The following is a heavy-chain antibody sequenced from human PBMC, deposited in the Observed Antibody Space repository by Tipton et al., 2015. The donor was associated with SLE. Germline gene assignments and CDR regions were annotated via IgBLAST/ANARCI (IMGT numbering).Heavy chain of an antibody. CDR1: GFTVSNNF. J-gene: IGHJ3*01. CDR3: ATMSGMGAPEAFDV. CDR2: IYSGGRT. V-gene: IGHV3-53*04. D-gene: IGHD3-10*02. Sequence: SLRLSCAASGFTVSNNFMSWVRQAPGKGLEWVSVIYSGGRTYYADSVKGRFTISRHSSENTLYVEMNSLRAEDTGVYYCATMSGMGAPEAFDVWGQGTMVPVSS.